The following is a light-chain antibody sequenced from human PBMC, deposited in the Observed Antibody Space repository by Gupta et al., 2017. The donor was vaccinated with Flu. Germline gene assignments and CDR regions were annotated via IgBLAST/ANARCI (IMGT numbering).Light chain of an antibody. CDR1: SIGSKS. Sequence: SYVLTQPPSVSVAPGQTASIPCEENSIGSKSLHWYQQRPGQAPMLVVYDDTHRPSGVPDRFFASKSGNTATLTITRVEAGDEAAYYCHLWDGDSGHQVFGGGTKLIVL. CDR2: DDT. V-gene: IGLV3-21*02. CDR3: HLWDGDSGHQV. J-gene: IGLJ3*02.